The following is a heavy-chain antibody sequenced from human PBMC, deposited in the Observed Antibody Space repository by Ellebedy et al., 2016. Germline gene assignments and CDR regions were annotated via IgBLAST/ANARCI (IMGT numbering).Heavy chain of an antibody. J-gene: IGHJ4*02. Sequence: GESLKISXVVSGFPFYNYRMHWVRQTPGKGLEWVSCIDYDGSNTVYPDSVRGRFTVSRDNARNTLYLQLSSLRAEDTAVYYCSTTIVAGTNYWGQGTLVTVSS. CDR1: GFPFYNYR. D-gene: IGHD6-19*01. CDR3: STTIVAGTNY. V-gene: IGHV3-74*01. CDR2: IDYDGSNT.